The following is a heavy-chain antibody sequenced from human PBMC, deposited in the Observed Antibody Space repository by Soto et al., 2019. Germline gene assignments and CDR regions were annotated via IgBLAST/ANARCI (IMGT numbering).Heavy chain of an antibody. D-gene: IGHD6-19*01. CDR2: ISGSGGKA. Sequence: EVQLLESGGGLVQPGGSLRLSCAASGFNFDTYSMTRFTMAWVRQAPGKGLEWVSSISGSGGKAYYTESVKGRFIISRDNSKHMLYLQMNSLRAEDTAFYYCGKDRGGFAGGWEYFDYWGQGALVTVSS. CDR1: GFNFDTYSMTRFT. J-gene: IGHJ4*02. CDR3: GKDRGGFAGGWEYFDY. V-gene: IGHV3-23*01.